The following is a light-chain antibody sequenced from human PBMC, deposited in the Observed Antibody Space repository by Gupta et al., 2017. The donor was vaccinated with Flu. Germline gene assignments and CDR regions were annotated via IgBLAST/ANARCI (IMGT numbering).Light chain of an antibody. CDR3: MQALQTPLT. J-gene: IGKJ4*01. Sequence: ISCRSSQSLLHSNGYNYLDWYLQKPGQSPQLLIYLDSNRASGVPDRFSGSGSGTDFTLKISRVEAEDVGVYYCMQALQTPLTFGGGTKVEIK. CDR2: LDS. V-gene: IGKV2-28*01. CDR1: QSLLHSNGYNY.